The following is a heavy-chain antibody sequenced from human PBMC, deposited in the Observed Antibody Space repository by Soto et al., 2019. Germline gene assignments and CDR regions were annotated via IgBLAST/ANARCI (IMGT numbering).Heavy chain of an antibody. CDR1: GGSITSYY. Sequence: PSETLSLTCTVSGGSITSYYWSWIRQPPGKGLEWIAYIYYRGSNTYNPSLESRVTMSVDTSKNQFSLNLSSVTAADTAVYYCARKTYTTSTYFDYWGHGTLVTVSS. J-gene: IGHJ4*01. D-gene: IGHD2-2*02. CDR3: ARKTYTTSTYFDY. CDR2: IYYRGSN. V-gene: IGHV4-59*01.